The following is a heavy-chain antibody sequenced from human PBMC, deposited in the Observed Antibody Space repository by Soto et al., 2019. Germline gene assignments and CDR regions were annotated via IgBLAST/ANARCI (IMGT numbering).Heavy chain of an antibody. CDR1: GGSISSSSYY. Sequence: SETLSLTCTVSGGSISSSSYYWGWIRQPPGKGLEWIGSIYYSGSTYYNPSLKSRVTISVDTSKNQFSLKLSSVTAADTAVYYCARHRNYYGSGSFPVYFDYWGQGTLVTVSS. CDR3: ARHRNYYGSGSFPVYFDY. D-gene: IGHD3-10*01. CDR2: IYYSGST. J-gene: IGHJ4*02. V-gene: IGHV4-39*01.